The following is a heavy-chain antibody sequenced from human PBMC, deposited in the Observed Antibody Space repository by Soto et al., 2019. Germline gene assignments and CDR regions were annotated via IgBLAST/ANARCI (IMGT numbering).Heavy chain of an antibody. CDR2: IYYSGST. CDR1: GGSISSYY. D-gene: IGHD3-22*01. J-gene: IGHJ5*02. V-gene: IGHV4-59*01. Sequence: SETLSLTCTVSGGSISSYYWSWIRQPPGKGLEWIGYIYYSGSTNYNPSLKSRVTISVDTAKNQFSLKLSSVTAADTAVYYCARVISYDSRLAPWGKGPLVTVSS. CDR3: ARVISYDSRLAP.